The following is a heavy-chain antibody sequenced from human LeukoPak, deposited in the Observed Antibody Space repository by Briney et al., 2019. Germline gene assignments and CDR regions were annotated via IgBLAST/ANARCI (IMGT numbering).Heavy chain of an antibody. CDR1: GGPISSYY. V-gene: IGHV4-59*01. D-gene: IGHD4-17*01. CDR2: IYYSGNT. CDR3: ARLYDGDNILVD. J-gene: IGHJ1*01. Sequence: SETLSLTCTASGGPISSYYWSWIRQPPGKGLEWIGYIYYSGNTNYNPSLKSRVTISIDTSKNQFSLKLSSVTAADTAVYYCARLYDGDNILVDWGPGTLVTVSS.